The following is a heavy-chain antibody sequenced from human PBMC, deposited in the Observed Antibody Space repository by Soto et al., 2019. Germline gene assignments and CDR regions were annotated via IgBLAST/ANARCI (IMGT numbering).Heavy chain of an antibody. CDR3: ARISHDSSGYHYYYYGMDV. D-gene: IGHD3-22*01. Sequence: SVKVSCKASGGTFSSYAISWVRQAPGQGLEWVGGIIPIFGTANYAQKFQGRVTITADESTSTAYMELSSLRSEDTAVYYCARISHDSSGYHYYYYGMDVWGQGTTVTVPS. CDR2: IIPIFGTA. J-gene: IGHJ6*02. V-gene: IGHV1-69*13. CDR1: GGTFSSYA.